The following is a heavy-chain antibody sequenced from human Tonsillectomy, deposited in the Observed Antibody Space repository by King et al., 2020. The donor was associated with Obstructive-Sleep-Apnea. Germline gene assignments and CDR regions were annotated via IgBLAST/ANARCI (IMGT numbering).Heavy chain of an antibody. CDR3: AKDFAWLGEPRVAFDI. D-gene: IGHD3-10*01. Sequence: QVQLVESGGGVVQPGRSLRLSCAASGFTFSAYGMHWVRQAPGKGLEWVAVISYDGSNKYYADSVKGRFTISRDNSKNTLYLQMNSLRPEDTAVYYCAKDFAWLGEPRVAFDIWGQGTMVTVSS. V-gene: IGHV3-30*18. CDR2: ISYDGSNK. CDR1: GFTFSAYG. J-gene: IGHJ3*02.